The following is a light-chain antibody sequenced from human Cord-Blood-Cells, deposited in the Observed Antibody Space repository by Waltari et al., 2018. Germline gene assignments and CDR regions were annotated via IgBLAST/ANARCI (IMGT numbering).Light chain of an antibody. J-gene: IGKJ4*01. CDR2: DAS. Sequence: EIVLTQSQATLSLSPGERDTLSCRASQSVSSYLAWYQQKPGQAPRLLIYDASNRATGIPARFSGSGSGTDFTLTISSLEPEDFAVYYCQQRSNWPLTFGGGTKVEIK. CDR1: QSVSSY. CDR3: QQRSNWPLT. V-gene: IGKV3-11*01.